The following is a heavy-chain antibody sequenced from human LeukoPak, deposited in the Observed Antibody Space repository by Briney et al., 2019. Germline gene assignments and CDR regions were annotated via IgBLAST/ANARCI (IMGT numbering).Heavy chain of an antibody. Sequence: PSETLSLTCTVSGGSINTDYWSWIRHPPGEGLGWSAYVCDNGESTYKLSLTSRVAISLDTANKQISLRLNFVTAADTAIYYCARQPAITAAFDIWGLGTMVTVSS. V-gene: IGHV4-59*08. J-gene: IGHJ3*02. CDR3: ARQPAITAAFDI. CDR1: GGSINTDY. D-gene: IGHD5-18*01. CDR2: VCDNGES.